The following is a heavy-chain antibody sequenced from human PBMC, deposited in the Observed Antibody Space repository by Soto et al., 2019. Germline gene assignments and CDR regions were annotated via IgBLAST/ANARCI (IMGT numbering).Heavy chain of an antibody. J-gene: IGHJ4*02. V-gene: IGHV3-21*01. CDR1: GFIFSSYS. D-gene: IGHD2-21*01. CDR3: ATEHTVVQREDQLDH. CDR2: ISINSDYI. Sequence: EVQLVESGGGLVKPGESLRLTCAASGFIFSSYSMNWVRQAPGKGLEWVSSISINSDYIYYADSVKGRFTVSRDNAKNSLLLQMNSLRGDDTSVYCCATEHTVVQREDQLDHWGQGTLVTVSS.